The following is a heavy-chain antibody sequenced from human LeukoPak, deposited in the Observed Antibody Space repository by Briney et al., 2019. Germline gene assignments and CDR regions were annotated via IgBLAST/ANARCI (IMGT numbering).Heavy chain of an antibody. Sequence: SVKVSCKVSGYTLTELSMHWVRQAPGKGLEWMGGIIPIFGTANYAQKFQGRVTITANESTSTAYMELSSLRSEDTAVYYCARESGDRCSSTSCRTYYGMDVWGQGTTVTVSS. D-gene: IGHD2-2*01. V-gene: IGHV1-69*13. CDR2: IIPIFGTA. CDR3: ARESGDRCSSTSCRTYYGMDV. J-gene: IGHJ6*02. CDR1: GYTLTELS.